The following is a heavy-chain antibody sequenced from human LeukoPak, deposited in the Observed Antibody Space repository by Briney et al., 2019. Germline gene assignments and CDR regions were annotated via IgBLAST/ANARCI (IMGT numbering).Heavy chain of an antibody. Sequence: GGSLRLSCAASGFTFGISEMNWVRQAPGKGLEWVSYISNSGTTIYYGDSVKGRFTISRDNTKNSLYLQMNSLRAEDTAVYYCARGGGSYPFFDYWGQGALVTVSS. CDR1: GFTFGISE. D-gene: IGHD1-26*01. CDR2: ISNSGTTI. CDR3: ARGGGSYPFFDY. J-gene: IGHJ4*02. V-gene: IGHV3-48*03.